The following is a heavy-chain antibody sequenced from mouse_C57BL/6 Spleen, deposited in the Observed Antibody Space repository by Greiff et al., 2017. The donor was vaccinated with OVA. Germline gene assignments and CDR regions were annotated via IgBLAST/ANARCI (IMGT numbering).Heavy chain of an antibody. CDR2: INPNNGGT. Sequence: EVQLQQSGPELVKPGASVKISCKASGYTFTDYYMNWVKQSHGKSLEWIGDINPNNGGTSYNQKFKGKATLTVDKSSSTAYMELRSLTSEDSAVYCCARRYYERYFDVWGTGTTVTVSS. CDR3: ARRYYERYFDV. J-gene: IGHJ1*03. D-gene: IGHD2-4*01. V-gene: IGHV1-26*01. CDR1: GYTFTDYY.